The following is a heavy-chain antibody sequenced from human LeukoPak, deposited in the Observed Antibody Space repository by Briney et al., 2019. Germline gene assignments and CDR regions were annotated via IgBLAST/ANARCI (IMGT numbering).Heavy chain of an antibody. CDR1: GFSLSTSGVG. Sequence: SGPTLVNPTQTLTLTCTFSGFSLSTSGVGVGWIRQPPGKALEWLALIYWDDDKRYSPSLKSRLTITKDTSKNQVVLTMTNMDPVDTATYYCAHPYCSGGSCYGSYWFDPWGKGTLVTVSS. J-gene: IGHJ5*02. V-gene: IGHV2-5*02. D-gene: IGHD2-15*01. CDR2: IYWDDDK. CDR3: AHPYCSGGSCYGSYWFDP.